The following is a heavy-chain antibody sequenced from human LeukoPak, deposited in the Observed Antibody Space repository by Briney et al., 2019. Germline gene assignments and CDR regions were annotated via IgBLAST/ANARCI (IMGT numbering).Heavy chain of an antibody. CDR1: GFTVSNNY. CDR2: IYGGGST. J-gene: IGHJ4*02. V-gene: IGHV3-66*02. CDR3: ARDMDDFWSGYFDY. D-gene: IGHD3-3*01. Sequence: GGSLTLSCAASGFTVSNNYMRWVRQAPGKGLEWVSLIYGGGSTYYADSVKGRYTISRDNSKNTLYLQMNSLRAEDTAVYYCARDMDDFWSGYFDYWGQGTLVTVSS.